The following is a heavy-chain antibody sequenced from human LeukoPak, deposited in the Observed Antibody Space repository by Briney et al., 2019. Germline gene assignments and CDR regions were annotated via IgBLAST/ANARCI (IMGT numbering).Heavy chain of an antibody. CDR1: GGTFSSYA. V-gene: IGHV1-69*04. CDR3: ARDVSSIAAAGTPVDY. CDR2: IIPILGIA. D-gene: IGHD6-13*01. Sequence: ASVKVSCKASGGTFSSYAISWVRQAPGQGLEWMGRIIPILGIANYAQKFQGRVTITADKSTSTAYMELSSLRSEDTAVYYCARDVSSIAAAGTPVDYWGQGTLVTVSS. J-gene: IGHJ4*02.